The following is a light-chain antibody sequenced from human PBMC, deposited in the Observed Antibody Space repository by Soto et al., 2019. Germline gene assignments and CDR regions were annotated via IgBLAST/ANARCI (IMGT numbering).Light chain of an antibody. CDR1: SSDVGGYNY. CDR3: SSYTSSSTYV. V-gene: IGLV2-14*01. J-gene: IGLJ1*01. Sequence: SVLTQPASVSGSPGQSITISCTGTSSDVGGYNYVSWYQQHPGKAPKLTIYEVSNRPSGVSSRFSGSKSGNTASLTISGLQAEDEADYYCSSYTSSSTYVFGTGTKVTVL. CDR2: EVS.